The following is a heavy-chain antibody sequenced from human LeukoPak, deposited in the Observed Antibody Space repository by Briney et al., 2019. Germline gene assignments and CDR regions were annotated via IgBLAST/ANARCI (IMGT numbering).Heavy chain of an antibody. CDR2: ILYDGTNR. J-gene: IGHJ4*02. CDR3: AKQTYNTGYYDH. Sequence: GGSLRLSCAASGFTFSSYGMHWVRQAPGKGLGWVAVILYDGTNRNYADSVKGRFTISRDNSKNTLYLQMDSLRVEDTAVYYCAKQTYNTGYYDHWGQGTLVTVSS. D-gene: IGHD1-20*01. CDR1: GFTFSSYG. V-gene: IGHV3-30*18.